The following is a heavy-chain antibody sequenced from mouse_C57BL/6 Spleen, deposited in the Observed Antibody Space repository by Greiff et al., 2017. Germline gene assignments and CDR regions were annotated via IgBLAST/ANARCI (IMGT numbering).Heavy chain of an antibody. CDR2: IDPSDSYT. J-gene: IGHJ3*01. CDR1: GYTFTSYW. Sequence: QVQLQQPGAELVMPGASVKLSCKASGYTFTSYWMHWVKQRPGQGLAWIGEIDPSDSYTNYNQKFKGKSTLTVDKSSSPAYMQRSSLTSEDSAVYYCARCYDSNFAWFAYWGQGTLVTVSA. D-gene: IGHD2-5*01. V-gene: IGHV1-69*01. CDR3: ARCYDSNFAWFAY.